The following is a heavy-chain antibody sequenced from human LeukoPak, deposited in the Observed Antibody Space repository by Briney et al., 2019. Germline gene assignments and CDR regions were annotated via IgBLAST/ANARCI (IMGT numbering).Heavy chain of an antibody. D-gene: IGHD6-13*01. J-gene: IGHJ4*02. V-gene: IGHV4-59*01. CDR3: ARAGSGWYGGRLFEF. CDR2: ISESGST. CDR1: GGSISFYH. Sequence: PSETLSLTCTVSGGSISFYHWSWIRQSPGKELEWIGDISESGSTNYMPSLKGRVTISVDTSNQFSLKLSSVTAADTAVYYCARAGSGWYGGRLFEFWGPGALVAVSS.